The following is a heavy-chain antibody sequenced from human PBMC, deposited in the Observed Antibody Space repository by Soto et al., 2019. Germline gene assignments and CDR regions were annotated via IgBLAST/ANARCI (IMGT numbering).Heavy chain of an antibody. CDR3: ARGHPYGDAFDI. Sequence: QVQLVESGGGVVQPGRSLRLSCAASGFTFSSYAMHWVRQAPGKGLEWVAVISYDGSNKYYADSVKGRFTISRDNSKNTLYLQMNSLRAEDTAVYYCARGHPYGDAFDIWGQGTMVNVSS. CDR2: ISYDGSNK. V-gene: IGHV3-30-3*01. J-gene: IGHJ3*02. CDR1: GFTFSSYA. D-gene: IGHD4-17*01.